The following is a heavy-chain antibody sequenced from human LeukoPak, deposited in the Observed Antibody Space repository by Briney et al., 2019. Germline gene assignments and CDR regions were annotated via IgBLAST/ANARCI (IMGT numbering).Heavy chain of an antibody. CDR2: INHSGST. D-gene: IGHD6-6*01. Sequence: SETLSLTCAVYGGSFSGYYGSWVRRPPGKGLEWIGEINHSGSTNYNPSLKSRVTISVDTSKNQFSLKLSSVTAADTAGYYCARVIAARSYYYGMDVWGQGTTVTVSS. J-gene: IGHJ6*02. CDR3: ARVIAARSYYYGMDV. V-gene: IGHV4-34*01. CDR1: GGSFSGYY.